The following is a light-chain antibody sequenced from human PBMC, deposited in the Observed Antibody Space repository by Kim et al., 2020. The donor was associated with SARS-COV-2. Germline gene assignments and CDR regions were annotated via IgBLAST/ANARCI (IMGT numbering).Light chain of an antibody. Sequence: PGERATLSCRASQSVSSYYLVWFQQKPGQAPRLLIYGTSNRATGIPDRFTGSGSGTDFTLTISRLEPEDFVVYYCQQYSSSPPMYTFGQGTKLEI. CDR3: QQYSSSPPMYT. CDR2: GTS. V-gene: IGKV3-20*01. CDR1: QSVSSYY. J-gene: IGKJ2*01.